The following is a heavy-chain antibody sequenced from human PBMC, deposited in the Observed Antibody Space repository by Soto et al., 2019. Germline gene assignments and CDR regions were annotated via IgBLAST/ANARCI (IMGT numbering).Heavy chain of an antibody. J-gene: IGHJ5*02. CDR1: GGSVNSGAVY. CDR2: ISYTGRT. CDR3: ARVSATGTRWIDP. Sequence: SLSLACSVCGGSVNSGAVYWGWIRQHPGKGLEWIGYISYTGRTYSNPSLQSRVTIALDMSESQFSLKLTSVTAADTALYFCARVSATGTRWIDPWGQRTLVTVSS. D-gene: IGHD6-13*01. V-gene: IGHV4-31*03.